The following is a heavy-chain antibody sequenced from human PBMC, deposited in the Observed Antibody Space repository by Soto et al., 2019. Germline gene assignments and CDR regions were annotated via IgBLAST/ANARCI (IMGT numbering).Heavy chain of an antibody. J-gene: IGHJ4*02. V-gene: IGHV3-21*01. CDR1: GFTFSSYS. CDR2: ISSSSSYI. D-gene: IGHD3-10*01. CDR3: ARDYEAYYYGSGSYLYWGYFDY. Sequence: EVQLVESGGGLVKPGGSLRLSCAASGFTFSSYSMNWVRQAPGKGLEWVSSISSSSSYIYYADSVKGRFTISRDNAKNSLYLQMNSLRAEDTAVYYCARDYEAYYYGSGSYLYWGYFDYWGQGTLVTVSS.